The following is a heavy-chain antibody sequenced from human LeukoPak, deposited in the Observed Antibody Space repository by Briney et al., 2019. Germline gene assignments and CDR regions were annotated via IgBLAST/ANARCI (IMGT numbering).Heavy chain of an antibody. V-gene: IGHV3-23*01. Sequence: GGSLRLSCAASGFTFNTYAMSWVRQAPEKGLEWVSSISDRGRSTYYTDSVKGRFTISRDNSKNTLSLQMNSLRAEDTAVYYCAKPRSGWYPFDYWGQGALVTVSS. CDR3: AKPRSGWYPFDY. CDR1: GFTFNTYA. D-gene: IGHD6-19*01. CDR2: ISDRGRST. J-gene: IGHJ4*02.